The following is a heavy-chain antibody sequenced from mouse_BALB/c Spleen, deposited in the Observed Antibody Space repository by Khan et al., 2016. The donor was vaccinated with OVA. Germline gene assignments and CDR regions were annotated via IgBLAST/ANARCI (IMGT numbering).Heavy chain of an antibody. V-gene: IGHV3-2*02. CDR1: GYSITSGYA. Sequence: VQLKESGPGLVKPSQSLSLTCTVTGYSITSGYAWNWIRQFPGSKLEWMGYISYSGVTNYTPSLKSRISITRDTSKNQFFLQLNSVTTEDTATYYCARGNYYGYYFDYWGQGTTLTVSS. CDR2: ISYSGVT. D-gene: IGHD1-1*01. CDR3: ARGNYYGYYFDY. J-gene: IGHJ2*01.